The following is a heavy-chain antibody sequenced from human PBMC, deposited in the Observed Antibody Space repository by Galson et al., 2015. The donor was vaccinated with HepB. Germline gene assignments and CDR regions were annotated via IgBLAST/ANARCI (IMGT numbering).Heavy chain of an antibody. Sequence: SLRLSCAASGFTFSSYGMHWVRQAPGKGLEWVAVIWYDGSNKYYADSVKGRFTISRDNSKNTLYLQMNSLRAEDTAVYYCARADELLSGGMDVWGQGTTVTVSS. V-gene: IGHV3-33*01. D-gene: IGHD2-2*01. CDR2: IWYDGSNK. CDR3: ARADELLSGGMDV. J-gene: IGHJ6*02. CDR1: GFTFSSYG.